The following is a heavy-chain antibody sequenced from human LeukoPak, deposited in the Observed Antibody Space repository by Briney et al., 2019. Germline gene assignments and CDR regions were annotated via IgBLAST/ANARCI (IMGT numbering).Heavy chain of an antibody. V-gene: IGHV3-30*02. Sequence: GGSLRLSCAASGFTFSSYAMSWVRQAPGKGLEWVAFIRYDGSNKYYADSVKGRFTISRDNSKNTLYLQMNSLRAEDTAVYYCAKVHEVSADAFDIWGQGTIVTVSS. J-gene: IGHJ3*02. CDR3: AKVHEVSADAFDI. D-gene: IGHD2-8*01. CDR2: IRYDGSNK. CDR1: GFTFSSYA.